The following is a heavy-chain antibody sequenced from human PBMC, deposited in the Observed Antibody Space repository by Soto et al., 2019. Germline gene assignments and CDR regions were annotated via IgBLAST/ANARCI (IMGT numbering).Heavy chain of an antibody. D-gene: IGHD2-15*01. CDR1: GGSISSYY. CDR3: ARDRGYWYGMDV. CDR2: IYYSGST. V-gene: IGHV4-59*01. J-gene: IGHJ6*02. Sequence: QVQLQESGPGLVKPSETLSLTCTVSGGSISSYYWSWIRQPPGKGLEWIGYIYYSGSTNYNPSLKRRVTISGDTSKNQYSLKLSSVTAADTAVYYCARDRGYWYGMDVWGQGTTVTVSS.